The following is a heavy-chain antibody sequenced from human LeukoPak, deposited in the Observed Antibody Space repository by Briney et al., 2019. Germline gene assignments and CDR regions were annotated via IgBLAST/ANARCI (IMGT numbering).Heavy chain of an antibody. J-gene: IGHJ5*02. CDR3: ARKYCSGGSCDINNWFDP. Sequence: VASAKVSCKASGYTFTGYYMHWVRQAPGQGLEWMGWINPNSGGTNYAQKFQGRVTMTRDTSISTAYMELSRLRSDDTAVYYCARKYCSGGSCDINNWFDPWGQGTLVTVSS. CDR2: INPNSGGT. CDR1: GYTFTGYY. V-gene: IGHV1-2*02. D-gene: IGHD2-15*01.